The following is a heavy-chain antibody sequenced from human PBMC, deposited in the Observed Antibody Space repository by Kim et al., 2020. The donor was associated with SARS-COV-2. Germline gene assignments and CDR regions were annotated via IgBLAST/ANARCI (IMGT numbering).Heavy chain of an antibody. CDR3: AKGDSGGYYPHPGH. V-gene: IGHV3-33*06. Sequence: GGSLRLSCAASGFTFSNYGMHWVRQAPGKGLEWVAIIWYDGSNKYYADSVKGRFTISRDNSKNTLYLQLNSLRAEDTAVYYCAKGDSGGYYPHPGHWGQGTLVTVSS. J-gene: IGHJ4*02. D-gene: IGHD3-22*01. CDR2: IWYDGSNK. CDR1: GFTFSNYG.